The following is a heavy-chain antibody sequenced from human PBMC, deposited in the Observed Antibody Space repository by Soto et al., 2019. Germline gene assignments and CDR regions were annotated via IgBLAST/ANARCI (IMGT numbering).Heavy chain of an antibody. Sequence: GGSLRLSCAASGFTFSSYWMHWVRQAPGKGLVWVSRINSDGSSTSYADSVKGRFTISRDNAKNTLYLQMNSLRAEDTAVYYCAKVGYYYYYGMDVWGQGTTVTVSS. CDR2: INSDGSST. CDR3: AKVGYYYYYGMDV. D-gene: IGHD1-26*01. V-gene: IGHV3-74*01. CDR1: GFTFSSYW. J-gene: IGHJ6*02.